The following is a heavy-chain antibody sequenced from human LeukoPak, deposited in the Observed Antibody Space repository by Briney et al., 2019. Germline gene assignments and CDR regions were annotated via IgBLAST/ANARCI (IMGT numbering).Heavy chain of an antibody. CDR2: IYYSGST. CDR3: ARHVDRALELRMGPIDY. J-gene: IGHJ4*02. D-gene: IGHD1-7*01. CDR1: GGSISSSSYY. Sequence: SETLSLTCTVSGGSISSSSYYWGWIRQPPGKGLEWIGSIYYSGSTYYNPSLKSRVTISVDTSKNQFSLKLSSVTAADTAVYYCARHVDRALELRMGPIDYWGQGTLVTVSS. V-gene: IGHV4-39*01.